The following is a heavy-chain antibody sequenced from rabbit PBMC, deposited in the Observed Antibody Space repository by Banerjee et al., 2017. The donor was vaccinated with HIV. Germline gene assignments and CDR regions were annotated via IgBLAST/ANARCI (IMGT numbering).Heavy chain of an antibody. Sequence: QEQLVESGGGLVQPGGSLKLSCKASGFDFSSYGVSWVRQAPGKGLEWIGYIDPVFGSTYYASWVNGRFTISSHNAQNTLYLQLNSLTAADTATYFCVRDGIYGSSSGYPKLDLWGQGTLVTVS. CDR2: IDPVFGST. V-gene: IGHV1S47*01. J-gene: IGHJ3*01. CDR3: VRDGIYGSSSGYPKLDL. CDR1: GFDFSSYG. D-gene: IGHD1-1*01.